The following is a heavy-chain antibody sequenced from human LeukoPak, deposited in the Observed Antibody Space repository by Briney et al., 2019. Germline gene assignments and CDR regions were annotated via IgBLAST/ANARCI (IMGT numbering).Heavy chain of an antibody. CDR1: GFTFSSYE. D-gene: IGHD5-18*01. V-gene: IGHV3-48*03. J-gene: IGHJ4*02. Sequence: QTGGSLRLSCAASGFTFSSYEMNWVRQAPGKGLEWVSYISSSGSTIYYADSVKGRFTISRDNAKNSLYLQMNSLRAGDTAVYYCAGVVDTAMVDGELEGCWGQGTLVTVSS. CDR2: ISSSGSTI. CDR3: AGVVDTAMVDGELEGC.